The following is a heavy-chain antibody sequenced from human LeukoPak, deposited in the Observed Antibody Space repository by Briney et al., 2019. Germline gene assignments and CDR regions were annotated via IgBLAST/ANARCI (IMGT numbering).Heavy chain of an antibody. CDR2: INHSGST. Sequence: SETLSLTCAVYRGSFSGYYWSWIRQPPGKGLEWIGEINHSGSTNYNPSLKSRVTISVDTSKNQFSLKLSSVTAADTAVYYCAGFSITIFGVVSPYYFDYWGQGTLVTVSS. D-gene: IGHD3-3*01. CDR1: RGSFSGYY. CDR3: AGFSITIFGVVSPYYFDY. J-gene: IGHJ4*02. V-gene: IGHV4-34*01.